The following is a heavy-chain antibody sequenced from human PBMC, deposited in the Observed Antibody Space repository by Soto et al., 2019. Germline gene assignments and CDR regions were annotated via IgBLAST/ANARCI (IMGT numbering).Heavy chain of an antibody. CDR1: VFTFSSYA. D-gene: IGHD6-13*01. V-gene: IGHV3-23*01. J-gene: IGHJ5*02. Sequence: LRLSCAASVFTFSSYAMGWVRQAPGKGLEWVSAISGSGGSTYYADSVKGRFTISRDNSKSTLYLQMSSLRAEDTAVYYCAKGSAAPSCNWFHPWGQGSMVTVS. CDR2: ISGSGGST. CDR3: AKGSAAPSCNWFHP.